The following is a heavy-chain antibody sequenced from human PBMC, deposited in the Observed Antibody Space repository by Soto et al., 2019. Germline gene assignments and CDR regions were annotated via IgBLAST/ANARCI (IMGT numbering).Heavy chain of an antibody. J-gene: IGHJ4*02. CDR1: GGSISSGGYY. CDR3: ARGPYIYYDSSGYHFDY. D-gene: IGHD3-22*01. CDR2: IYYSGST. V-gene: IGHV4-31*03. Sequence: QVQLQESGPGLVKPSQTLSLTCTVSGGSISSGGYYWSWIRQHPGKGLEWIGYIYYSGSTYYNRSLRRRVTISVDTSKNQFSLKLSSVTAADTAVYYCARGPYIYYDSSGYHFDYWGQGTLVTVSS.